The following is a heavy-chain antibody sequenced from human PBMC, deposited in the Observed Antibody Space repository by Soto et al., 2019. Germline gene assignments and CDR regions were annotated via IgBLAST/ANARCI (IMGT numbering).Heavy chain of an antibody. CDR1: GASISSSY. V-gene: IGHV4-59*01. CDR2: VYYSGST. J-gene: IGHJ3*02. Sequence: SETLSLTCTVSGASISSSYWSWIRQSPGKGLEWIGYVYYSGSTNYNPSLRSRVTISVDTSKNQFSLKLSSVTAADTAVYYCARGYYDSSGQSNTFDIWGQGTMVTVSS. D-gene: IGHD3-22*01. CDR3: ARGYYDSSGQSNTFDI.